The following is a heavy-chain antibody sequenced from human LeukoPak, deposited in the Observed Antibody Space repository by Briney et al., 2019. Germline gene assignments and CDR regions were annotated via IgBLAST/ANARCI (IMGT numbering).Heavy chain of an antibody. Sequence: ASAKVSCKASGYTFTGYYMHWVRQAPGQGLEWMGWINPNSGGTNYAQKFQGRVTMTRDTSISTAYMELSRLRSDDTAVYYCAREGSGSYYYYYGMDVWGQGTTVTVSS. V-gene: IGHV1-2*02. D-gene: IGHD6-19*01. CDR1: GYTFTGYY. CDR3: AREGSGSYYYYYGMDV. CDR2: INPNSGGT. J-gene: IGHJ6*02.